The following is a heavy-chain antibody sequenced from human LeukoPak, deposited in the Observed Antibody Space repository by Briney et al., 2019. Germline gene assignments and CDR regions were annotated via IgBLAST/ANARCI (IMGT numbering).Heavy chain of an antibody. CDR1: GFTFSSYS. CDR2: ISSSSSTI. Sequence: GGSLRLSCAASGFTFSSYSMNWVRQAPGKGREWVSYISSSSSTIYYADSVKGRFTISRDNAKNSLYLQMNSLRAEDTAVYYCARVFRITAAGTVDYWGQGTLVTVSS. V-gene: IGHV3-48*01. J-gene: IGHJ4*02. CDR3: ARVFRITAAGTVDY. D-gene: IGHD6-13*01.